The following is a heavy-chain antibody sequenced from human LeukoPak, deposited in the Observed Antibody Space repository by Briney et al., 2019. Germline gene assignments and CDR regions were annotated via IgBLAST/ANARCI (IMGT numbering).Heavy chain of an antibody. Sequence: GASVKVSCKASGGTFSSYAISWVRQATGQGLEWMGWMNPNSGNTGYAQKFQGRVTITRNTSISTAYMELSSLRSEDTAVYYCARVQEPMNLDYWGQGTLVTVSS. J-gene: IGHJ4*02. V-gene: IGHV1-8*03. CDR2: MNPNSGNT. CDR3: ARVQEPMNLDY. CDR1: GGTFSSYA. D-gene: IGHD3-22*01.